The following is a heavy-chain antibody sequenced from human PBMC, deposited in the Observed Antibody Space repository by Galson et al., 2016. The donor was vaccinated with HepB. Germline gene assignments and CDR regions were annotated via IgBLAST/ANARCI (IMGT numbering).Heavy chain of an antibody. CDR2: IYYSGST. J-gene: IGHJ4*02. D-gene: IGHD2-2*01. CDR1: GGSISSHY. V-gene: IGHV4-59*11. Sequence: ETLSLTCTVSGGSISSHYWSWIRQPPGKGLEWMGYIYYSGSTNYNPSLKSRVTILLDTSKNQFSLKLRSVTAADTAVYYCARAGVPVPVASPVNFYFYQWGQGTLVTVAS. CDR3: ARAGVPVPVASPVNFYFYQ.